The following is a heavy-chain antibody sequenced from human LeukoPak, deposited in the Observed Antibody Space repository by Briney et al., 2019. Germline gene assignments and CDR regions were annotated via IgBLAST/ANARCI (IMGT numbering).Heavy chain of an antibody. CDR3: ARGTVTTLFDY. CDR1: GGSIGSYY. Sequence: PSETLSLTCTVSGGSIGSYYWSWIRQPPGKGLEWIGYIYYSGSTNYNPSLKSRVTISVDTSKNQFSLKLRSVTAADTAVYYCARGTVTTLFDYWGQGTLVTVSS. J-gene: IGHJ4*02. CDR2: IYYSGST. D-gene: IGHD4-17*01. V-gene: IGHV4-59*12.